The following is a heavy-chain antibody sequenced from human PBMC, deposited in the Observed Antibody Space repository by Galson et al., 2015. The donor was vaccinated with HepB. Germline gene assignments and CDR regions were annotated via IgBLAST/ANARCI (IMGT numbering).Heavy chain of an antibody. Sequence: SVKVSCKASGVTFNNYAISWLRQAPGQGLEWMGGIIPLFGSANYAQKLQGRVTITADESTSTTYMELSSLISDDTALYYCARQFDTSGYYAYWGQGTLVTVSS. CDR3: ARQFDTSGYYAY. V-gene: IGHV1-69*13. CDR1: GVTFNNYA. CDR2: IIPLFGSA. J-gene: IGHJ4*02. D-gene: IGHD3-22*01.